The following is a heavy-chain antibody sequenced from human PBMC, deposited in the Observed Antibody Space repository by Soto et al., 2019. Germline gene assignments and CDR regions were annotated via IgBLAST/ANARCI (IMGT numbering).Heavy chain of an antibody. CDR2: VYSSGGT. Sequence: SETLSLTCTVSGGSMSSYYWTWIRQPAGKGLEWIGRVYSSGGTHYNPSLKGRVTISLDTSKNQFSLRLLSVTDADTAVYYCARGQRFSDWFNPWGQGTLVTVSS. D-gene: IGHD3-3*01. CDR3: ARGQRFSDWFNP. J-gene: IGHJ5*02. CDR1: GGSMSSYY. V-gene: IGHV4-4*07.